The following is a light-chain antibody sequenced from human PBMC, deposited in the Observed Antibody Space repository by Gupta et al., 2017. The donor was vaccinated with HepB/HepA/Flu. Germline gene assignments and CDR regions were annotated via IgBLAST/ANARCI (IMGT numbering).Light chain of an antibody. CDR1: ESVMNY. CDR3: HHRSTGPQGT. J-gene: IGKJ3*01. V-gene: IGKV3-11*01. Sequence: EIVLTQSPATLSLSPGERATLSCRASESVMNYLAWYQQKPGQAPRLLIYDASSRAVGVPARSSGSGSWTDFTLAISSLQSEDFSVYYCHHRSTGPQGTFGPGTIVEIK. CDR2: DAS.